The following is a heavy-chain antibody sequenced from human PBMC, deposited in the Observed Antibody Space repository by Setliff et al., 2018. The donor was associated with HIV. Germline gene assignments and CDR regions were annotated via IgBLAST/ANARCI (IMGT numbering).Heavy chain of an antibody. CDR2: IYPGDSDT. J-gene: IGHJ3*02. V-gene: IGHV5-51*01. Sequence: GESLKISCKGSGYSFTSFWIGWVRQMPGKGLEWMGIIYPGDSDTRYSPSFQGQVTISADKSISTAYLQWSSLKASDTAMYYCARRQGGSGYKLYNGDAFDIWGEGTMVTVSS. CDR3: ARRQGGSGYKLYNGDAFDI. CDR1: GYSFTSFW. D-gene: IGHD5-12*01.